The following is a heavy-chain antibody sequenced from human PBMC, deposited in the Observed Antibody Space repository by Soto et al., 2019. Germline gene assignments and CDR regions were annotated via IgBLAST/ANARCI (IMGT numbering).Heavy chain of an antibody. CDR1: GFTFSSYW. Sequence: GGSLRLSCAASGFTFSSYWMHWVRQAPGKGLMWVSRINGDGRTTNYADSVKGRFTISRENAKNTLYLQMNSLRAEDTAVYYCARAAYGEYWFDPWGQGTLVTVSS. J-gene: IGHJ5*02. D-gene: IGHD4-17*01. CDR3: ARAAYGEYWFDP. V-gene: IGHV3-74*01. CDR2: INGDGRTT.